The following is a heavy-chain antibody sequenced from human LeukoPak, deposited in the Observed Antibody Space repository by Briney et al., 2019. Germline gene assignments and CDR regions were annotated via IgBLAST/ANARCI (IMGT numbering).Heavy chain of an antibody. CDR2: IHPNSGGT. J-gene: IGHJ4*02. D-gene: IGHD3-9*01. CDR1: GYTFNGYY. V-gene: IGHV1-2*02. Sequence: ASVKVSCKASGYTFNGYYMHWVRQAPGQGLERMGWIHPNSGGTNYAQKFQGRVTMTRDTSISTAYMELSRLRSDDTAVYYCAKNGDILTGFDYWGQGTLVTVSS. CDR3: AKNGDILTGFDY.